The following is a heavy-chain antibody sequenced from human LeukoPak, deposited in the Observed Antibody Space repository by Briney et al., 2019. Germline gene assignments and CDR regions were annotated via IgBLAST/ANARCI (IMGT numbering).Heavy chain of an antibody. CDR1: GGTFSSYA. CDR3: AIELGGYCSSTSCYSTD. CDR2: IIPIFGIA. V-gene: IGHV1-69*01. Sequence: GASVKVSCKASGGTFSSYAISWVRQAPGQGLEWMGGIIPIFGIANYAQKFQGRVTITADESTRTAYMELSSLRSEDTAVYYCAIELGGYCSSTSCYSTDWGQGTLVTVSS. J-gene: IGHJ4*02. D-gene: IGHD2-2*01.